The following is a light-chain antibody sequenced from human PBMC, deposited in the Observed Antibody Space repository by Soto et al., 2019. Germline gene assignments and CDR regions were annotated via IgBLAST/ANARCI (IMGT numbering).Light chain of an antibody. Sequence: DIQMTQSPSSLSASVGDRVTITCRASQSISSYLNWYQQKPGKAPKLLIYAASSLQSGVQSRFSGSGPGTDFTLTISSLQPEDVATYDWQQSYSTQGTFGEGTKVESK. CDR3: QQSYSTQGT. J-gene: IGKJ1*01. CDR1: QSISSY. CDR2: AAS. V-gene: IGKV1-39*01.